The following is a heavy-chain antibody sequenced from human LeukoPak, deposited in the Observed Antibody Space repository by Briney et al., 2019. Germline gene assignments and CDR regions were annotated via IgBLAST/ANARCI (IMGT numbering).Heavy chain of an antibody. CDR1: GYTFTSYY. CDR3: AREHATMNGDHCAFDI. D-gene: IGHD3-10*01. Sequence: GASVKVSCKASGYTFTSYYMHWVPQAPGQGLEWMGIINPSGGSTSYAQKFQGRVTMTRDTSTSTVYMELSSLRSEDTALYYCAREHATMNGDHCAFDIWGQGTMVTVSS. J-gene: IGHJ3*02. CDR2: INPSGGST. V-gene: IGHV1-46*01.